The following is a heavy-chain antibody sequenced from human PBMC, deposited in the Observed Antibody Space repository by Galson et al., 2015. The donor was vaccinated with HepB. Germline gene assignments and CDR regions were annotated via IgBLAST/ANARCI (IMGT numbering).Heavy chain of an antibody. J-gene: IGHJ2*01. Sequence: ETLSLTCTVSGGSISSSSYYWGWIRQPPGKGLEWVGSIYYSGSTYYNPSLKSRVTISVDTSKNQFSLKLSSVTAADTAVYYCARPYDSSGYYFWYFDLWGRGTLVTVSS. CDR2: IYYSGST. D-gene: IGHD3-22*01. V-gene: IGHV4-39*01. CDR1: GGSISSSSYY. CDR3: ARPYDSSGYYFWYFDL.